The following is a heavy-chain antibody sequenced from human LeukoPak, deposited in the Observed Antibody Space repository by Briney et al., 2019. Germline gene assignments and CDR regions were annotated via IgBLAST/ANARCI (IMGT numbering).Heavy chain of an antibody. J-gene: IGHJ3*02. D-gene: IGHD2-21*02. CDR1: GFTFNNYW. CDR3: ARDVSVETAQDVWVDAFDI. Sequence: GGSLRLSCEVSGFTFNNYWMNWVRQAPEKGLEWVANIKEDGSKNYYVDSVKGRFTISRDNAKNSLYLQMNSLRAEDTAVYYCARDVSVETAQDVWVDAFDIWGQGTMVTVSS. CDR2: IKEDGSKN. V-gene: IGHV3-7*03.